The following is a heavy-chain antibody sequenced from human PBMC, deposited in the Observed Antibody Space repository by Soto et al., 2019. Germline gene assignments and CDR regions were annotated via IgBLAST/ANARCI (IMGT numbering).Heavy chain of an antibody. Sequence: ASVKVSCKAYGYDPTCYSMNWVLQAPGQGLEWMGIINPSGGSTTYEQKFQGRVPMTTDTSTSTVYMELSSMRSDDTAVYFCAREGIRIVTDDDTIAYYSSYWGQGTLVTVSS. CDR1: GYDPTCYS. CDR2: INPSGGST. D-gene: IGHD3-22*01. CDR3: AREGIRIVTDDDTIAYYSSY. V-gene: IGHV1-46*01. J-gene: IGHJ4*02.